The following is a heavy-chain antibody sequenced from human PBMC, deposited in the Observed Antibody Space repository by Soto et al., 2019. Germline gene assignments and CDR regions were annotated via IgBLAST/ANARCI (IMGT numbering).Heavy chain of an antibody. Sequence: QVQLVESGGGVVQPGRSLRLSCAASGFTFSSYAMHWVRQAPGKGLEWVAVISYDGSNKYYADSVKGRFTISRDNSKNSLYLQMNSLRAEDTAVYYCARDGLLGSFAYWGQGTLVTVSS. CDR1: GFTFSSYA. J-gene: IGHJ4*02. CDR2: ISYDGSNK. V-gene: IGHV3-30-3*01. CDR3: ARDGLLGSFAY. D-gene: IGHD3-16*01.